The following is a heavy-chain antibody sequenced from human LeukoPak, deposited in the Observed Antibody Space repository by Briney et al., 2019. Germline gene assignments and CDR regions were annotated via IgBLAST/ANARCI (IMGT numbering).Heavy chain of an antibody. CDR1: GFTFSSYE. V-gene: IGHV3-48*03. D-gene: IGHD1-26*01. CDR3: ASLWEIQTAAN. J-gene: IGHJ4*02. Sequence: GGSLRLSCAASGFTFSSYEMNWVRQAPGKGLEWVSYISGSGTSIHYADSVKGRFTISRDNAKNSVYLQMNSLRAEDTAVYYCASLWEIQTAANWGQGTLVTVSS. CDR2: ISGSGTSI.